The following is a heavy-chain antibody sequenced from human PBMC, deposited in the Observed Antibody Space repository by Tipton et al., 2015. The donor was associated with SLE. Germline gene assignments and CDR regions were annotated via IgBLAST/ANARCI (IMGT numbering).Heavy chain of an antibody. CDR2: MYFSGST. Sequence: LRLSCTVSGDSISSSTYYWGWIRQPPGKGLGWIGNMYFSGSTYYSPSLKSRVTISVDTSRNQFSLQVSSVTAADTATYFCTQGRVDYIWGSYRPTSLDSWGQGTPVTVS. CDR3: TQGRVDYIWGSYRPTSLDS. CDR1: GDSISSSTYY. J-gene: IGHJ4*02. D-gene: IGHD3-16*02. V-gene: IGHV4-39*07.